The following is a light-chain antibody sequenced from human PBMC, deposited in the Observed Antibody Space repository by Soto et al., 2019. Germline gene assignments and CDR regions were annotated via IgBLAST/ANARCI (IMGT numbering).Light chain of an antibody. CDR3: QQHNSWPPI. CDR2: GAS. CDR1: QSVNSN. V-gene: IGKV3-15*01. Sequence: EIVMTQSPATLSVSPGERVTLSCRASQSVNSNLAWYQQKPGHSPRLLIYGASTRVTGIPARFSGSGSGTEFTLTISSLQSEDFAIYYCQQHNSWPPIFGQGTKLEIK. J-gene: IGKJ2*01.